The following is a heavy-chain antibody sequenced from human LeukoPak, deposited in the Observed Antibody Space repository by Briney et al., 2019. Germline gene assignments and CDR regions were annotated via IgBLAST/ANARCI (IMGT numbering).Heavy chain of an antibody. J-gene: IGHJ4*02. CDR1: GYTFTSYG. CDR3: ARGLYDSGGYYTVPFDY. D-gene: IGHD3-22*01. V-gene: IGHV1-18*01. CDR2: ISAYNGNT. Sequence: ASVKVSCKASGYTFTSYGISWVRQAPGQGLEWMGWISAYNGNTNYAQKLQGRVTMTTDTSTSTAYMELRSLRSDDTAVYYCARGLYDSGGYYTVPFDYWGQGTLVTVSS.